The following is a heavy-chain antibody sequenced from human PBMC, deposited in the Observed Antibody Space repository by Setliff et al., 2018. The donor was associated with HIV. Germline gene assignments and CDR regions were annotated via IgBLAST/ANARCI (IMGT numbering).Heavy chain of an antibody. CDR2: VNRGRRT. CDR1: GGSFSDYY. J-gene: IGHJ4*02. D-gene: IGHD3-22*01. Sequence: SETLSLTCALYGGSFSDYYWSWIRQPPGMGLEWIGEVNRGRRTNYNSSLKSRVTTSIDTSRNQFSLTVSSVTAADTAVYYCAREIPYSYGGRGHPLWGQGALVTVSS. V-gene: IGHV4-34*01. CDR3: AREIPYSYGGRGHPL.